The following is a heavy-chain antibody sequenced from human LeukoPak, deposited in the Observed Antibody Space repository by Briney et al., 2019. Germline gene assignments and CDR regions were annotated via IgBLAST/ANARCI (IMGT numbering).Heavy chain of an antibody. CDR1: GFTFSSYG. J-gene: IGHJ4*02. D-gene: IGHD6-19*01. CDR2: IRFDGSNE. Sequence: PGRSLRLSCAASGFTFSSYGVQWVRQAPGKGLEWVASIRFDGSNEYYADSVKGQFTISRDNSKNTLYLQMNSLRAEDTAVYYCATENGIALADNYWGQGTLVTVSS. CDR3: ATENGIALADNY. V-gene: IGHV3-30*02.